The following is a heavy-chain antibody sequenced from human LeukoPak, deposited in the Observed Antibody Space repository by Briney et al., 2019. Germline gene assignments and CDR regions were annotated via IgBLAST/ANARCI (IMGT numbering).Heavy chain of an antibody. CDR2: INPSGGST. Sequence: EASVKVSCKASGYTFTSYYMHWLRQAPGQGLEWMGIINPSGGSTSYAQKFQGRVTMTRDMSTSTVYMELSSLRSEDTAVYYCARDGYYDFWSGSDYYYYMDVWGKGTTVTVSS. J-gene: IGHJ6*03. CDR3: ARDGYYDFWSGSDYYYYMDV. D-gene: IGHD3-3*01. V-gene: IGHV1-46*01. CDR1: GYTFTSYY.